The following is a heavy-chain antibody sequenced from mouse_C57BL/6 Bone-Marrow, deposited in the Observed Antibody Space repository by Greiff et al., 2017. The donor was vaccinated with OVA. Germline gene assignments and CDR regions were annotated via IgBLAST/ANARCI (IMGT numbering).Heavy chain of an antibody. J-gene: IGHJ1*03. D-gene: IGHD1-1*01. CDR2: IYPRSGNT. CDR1: GYTFTSYG. V-gene: IGHV1-81*01. Sequence: QQSCKASGYTFTSYGISWVKQRTGQGLEWIGEIYPRSGNTYYNEKFKGKATLTADKSSSTAYMELRSLTSEDSAVYFCARKGLRTYWYFDVWGTGTTVTVSS. CDR3: ARKGLRTYWYFDV.